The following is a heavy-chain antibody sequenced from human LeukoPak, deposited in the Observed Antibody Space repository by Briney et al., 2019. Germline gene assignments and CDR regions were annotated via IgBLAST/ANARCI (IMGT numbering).Heavy chain of an antibody. CDR1: GGSISSGGYY. CDR2: IYHSGST. J-gene: IGHJ3*02. V-gene: IGHV4-30-2*01. Sequence: SQTLSLTCAVSGGSISSGGYYWSWIRQPPGKGLEWIGYIYHSGSTYYNPSLKSRVTISVDRSKNQFSLKLSSVTAADTAVYYCARDYSFDAFDIWGQGTVVTVSS. D-gene: IGHD5-18*01. CDR3: ARDYSFDAFDI.